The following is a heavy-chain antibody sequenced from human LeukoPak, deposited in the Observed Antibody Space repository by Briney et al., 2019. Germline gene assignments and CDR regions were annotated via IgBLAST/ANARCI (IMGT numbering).Heavy chain of an antibody. V-gene: IGHV3-7*01. CDR3: TSWGDTTAEYFQR. CDR2: INPDGRDT. D-gene: IGHD2-21*02. Sequence: GGSLRLSCVVSGFTFNRCWMNWVRQAPGKGLEWVAHINPDGRDTYYVGSVKGRFTISRDNAQNSMYLQMNSLRVEDTAVYYCTSWGDTTAEYFQRWGQGTLVTVSS. CDR1: GFTFNRCW. J-gene: IGHJ1*01.